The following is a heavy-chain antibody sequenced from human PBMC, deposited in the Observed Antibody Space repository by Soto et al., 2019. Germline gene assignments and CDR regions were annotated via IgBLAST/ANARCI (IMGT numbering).Heavy chain of an antibody. D-gene: IGHD3-10*01. J-gene: IGHJ4*02. CDR2: ISGSGGST. V-gene: IGHV3-23*01. Sequence: GGSLRLSCAASGFTFTTIAMSWVRQAPGKGLEWVSAISGSGGSTYYVDSVKGRFTISRDNSKNTLYLQINSLRAEDTAGYYCARPLRGIIFDFDFWGKGTQVPVSS. CDR3: ARPLRGIIFDFDF. CDR1: GFTFTTIA.